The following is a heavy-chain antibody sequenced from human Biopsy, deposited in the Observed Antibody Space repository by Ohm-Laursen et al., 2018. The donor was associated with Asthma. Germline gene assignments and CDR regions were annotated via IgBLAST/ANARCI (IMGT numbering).Heavy chain of an antibody. CDR1: DFSFSHYP. V-gene: IGHV3-30-3*01. J-gene: IGHJ3*02. Sequence: RSLRLSCAASDFSFSHYPMHWVRQAPGKGLEWVAVISYHGAIKFYADSVKGRFTISRDNSKNTLFLQMNSLREEDTAVYYCVRDGTDDAFDIWGQGTVVSVSS. CDR2: ISYHGAIK. CDR3: VRDGTDDAFDI. D-gene: IGHD1-1*01.